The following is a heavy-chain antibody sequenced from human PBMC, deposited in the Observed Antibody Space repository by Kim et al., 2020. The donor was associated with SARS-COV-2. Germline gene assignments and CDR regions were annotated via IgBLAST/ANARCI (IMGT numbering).Heavy chain of an antibody. CDR2: ISYDGSNK. J-gene: IGHJ5*02. Sequence: GGSLRLSCAASGFTFSSYAMHWVRQAPGKGLEWVAVISYDGSNKYYADSVKGRFTISRDNSKNTLYLQMNSLRAEDTAVYYCASGVGATQTETWGQGTLVTVSS. CDR1: GFTFSSYA. D-gene: IGHD1-26*01. CDR3: ASGVGATQTET. V-gene: IGHV3-30-3*01.